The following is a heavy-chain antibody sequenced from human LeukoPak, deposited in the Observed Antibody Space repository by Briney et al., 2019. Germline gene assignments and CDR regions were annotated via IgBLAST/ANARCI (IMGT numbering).Heavy chain of an antibody. V-gene: IGHV3-15*01. J-gene: IGHJ4*02. CDR3: TTAGDVLLWFGELFV. D-gene: IGHD3-10*01. CDR2: IKSKTDGGTT. CDR1: GFTFSNAW. Sequence: GGSLRLSCAASGFTFSNAWMSWVRQAPGKGLEWVGRIKSKTDGGTTDYAAPVKGRFTISRDDSKNTLYLQMNSLKTEDTAVYYCTTAGDVLLWFGELFVWGQGTLVTVSS.